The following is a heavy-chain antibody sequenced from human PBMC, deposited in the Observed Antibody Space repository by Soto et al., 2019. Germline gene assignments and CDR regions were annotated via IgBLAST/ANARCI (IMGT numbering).Heavy chain of an antibody. CDR2: IQYSGSA. CDR3: ARMSDDDLLPGYLDC. Sequence: QVQLQESGPGLVKPSQTLSLTCSVSGGSISSGNYHWNWIRQHPGKGLEWIGYIQYSGSAYYNPSLPSLKSRVTISVDTSKNQFSLKLSSVTAADTAVYYCARMSDDDLLPGYLDCWGRGTLVTVSS. D-gene: IGHD3-9*01. CDR1: GGSISSGNYH. V-gene: IGHV4-31*03. J-gene: IGHJ4*02.